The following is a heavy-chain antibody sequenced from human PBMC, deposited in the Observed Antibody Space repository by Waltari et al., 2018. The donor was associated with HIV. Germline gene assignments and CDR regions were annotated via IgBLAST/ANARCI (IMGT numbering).Heavy chain of an antibody. CDR1: GGSIRSSSYY. J-gene: IGHJ4*02. D-gene: IGHD6-13*01. V-gene: IGHV4-39*01. CDR3: ARLLTIAAAGYFDY. Sequence: QLQLQESGPGLVKPSETLSLTCTVSGGSIRSSSYYWGWIRQPPGKGLEWIGSIYYSGSTYYNPSLKSRVTISVDTSKNQFSLKLSSVTAADTAVYYCARLLTIAAAGYFDYWGQGTLVTVSS. CDR2: IYYSGST.